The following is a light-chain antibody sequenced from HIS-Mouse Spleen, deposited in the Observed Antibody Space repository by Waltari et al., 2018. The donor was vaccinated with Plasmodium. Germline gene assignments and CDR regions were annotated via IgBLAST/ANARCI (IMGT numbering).Light chain of an antibody. CDR2: LGS. CDR1: QSLLHSNGYNY. V-gene: IGKV2-28*01. Sequence: DIVMTQSPLSLPVTPGEPASIPCRSSQSLLHSNGYNYLDWYLQKPGQSPQPLIYLGSYRASWVTDRVRGSGSGTEFTLKSSRVEADDVGVYYCMQALQTPPWTFGQGTKVEIK. J-gene: IGKJ1*01. CDR3: MQALQTPPWT.